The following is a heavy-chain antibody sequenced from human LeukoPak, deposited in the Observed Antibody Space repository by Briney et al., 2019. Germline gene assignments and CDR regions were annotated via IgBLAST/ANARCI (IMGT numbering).Heavy chain of an antibody. J-gene: IGHJ4*02. CDR2: INHSGST. V-gene: IGHV4-34*01. Sequence: SETLSLTCTVSGGSISSYYWSWIRQPPGKGLEWIGEINHSGSTNYNPSLKSRVTISVDTSKNQFSLKLSSVTAADTAVYYCARLTYSSGWYWVDWGQGTLVTVSS. CDR1: GGSISSYY. D-gene: IGHD6-19*01. CDR3: ARLTYSSGWYWVD.